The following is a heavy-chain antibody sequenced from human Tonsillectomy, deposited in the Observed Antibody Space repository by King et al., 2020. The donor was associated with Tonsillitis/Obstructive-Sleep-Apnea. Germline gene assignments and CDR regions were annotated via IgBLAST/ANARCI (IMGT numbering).Heavy chain of an antibody. CDR2: INPSGST. Sequence: VQLQQWGAGLLKPSETLSLTCAVYGGSFSGYYWSWIRQPPGKGLEWIGEINPSGSTNYNPSLQSRGTISVDASKNPFSLKLRSVTASATAVYYCARFKVGTLDPWGQGTLVSVSS. CDR1: GGSFSGYY. CDR3: ARFKVGTLDP. J-gene: IGHJ5*02. V-gene: IGHV4-34*01. D-gene: IGHD1-26*01.